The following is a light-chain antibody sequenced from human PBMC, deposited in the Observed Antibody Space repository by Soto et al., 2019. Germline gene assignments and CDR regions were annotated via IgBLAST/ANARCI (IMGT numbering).Light chain of an antibody. V-gene: IGLV2-8*01. CDR3: SSYVTSNVVI. Sequence: QSALTQPPSASGSPGQSVTISCTGTRDDVGGYNYVSWFQHHPGKAPKLMIYEVYKRPSGVPARFSGSKSGNTASLTVSGLQLGDEAIYYCSSYVTSNVVIFGGGTKVTVL. CDR2: EVY. CDR1: RDDVGGYNY. J-gene: IGLJ2*01.